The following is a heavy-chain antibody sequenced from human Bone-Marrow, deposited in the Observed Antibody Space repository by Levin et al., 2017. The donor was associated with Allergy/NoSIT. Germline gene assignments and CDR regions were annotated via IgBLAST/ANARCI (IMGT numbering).Heavy chain of an antibody. CDR1: GYTFTSYG. CDR2: ISAYNGNT. Sequence: ASVKVSCKASGYTFTSYGISWVRQAPGQGLEWMGWISAYNGNTNYAQKLQGRVTMTTDTSTSTAYMELRSLRSDDTAVYYCARYGGTYGDYPNWFDPWGQGTLVTVSS. J-gene: IGHJ5*02. D-gene: IGHD4-17*01. V-gene: IGHV1-18*01. CDR3: ARYGGTYGDYPNWFDP.